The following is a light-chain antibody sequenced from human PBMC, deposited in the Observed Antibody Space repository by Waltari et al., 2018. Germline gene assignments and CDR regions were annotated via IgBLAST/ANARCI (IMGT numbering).Light chain of an antibody. V-gene: IGLV2-14*03. CDR1: SSDVGGHNY. Sequence: QSALTQPASVSGSPGQSITISRTGTSSDVGGHNYVSWYQHHPGKAPRLMLYDVITRPSGVSTRFSGSKSGNTASLTISGLQAEDEADYYCSSYTSTSTRYLFGTGTKVTVL. J-gene: IGLJ1*01. CDR3: SSYTSTSTRYL. CDR2: DVI.